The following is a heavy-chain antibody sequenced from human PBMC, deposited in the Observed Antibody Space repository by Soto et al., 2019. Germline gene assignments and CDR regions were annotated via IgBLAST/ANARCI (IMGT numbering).Heavy chain of an antibody. J-gene: IGHJ6*02. CDR3: ARGGSDYYDSSVYPSDYYYGIDG. CDR1: GGTFSSYA. V-gene: IGHV1-69*01. D-gene: IGHD3-22*01. Sequence: QVQLVQSGAEVKKPGSSVKASCKASGGTFSSYAISWVRQAPGQGLEWMGGIIPIFGTANYAQKFQGRVTITADESTSTAYMELSSLRSEDTAVYYCARGGSDYYDSSVYPSDYYYGIDGWGQGTTVTVAS. CDR2: IIPIFGTA.